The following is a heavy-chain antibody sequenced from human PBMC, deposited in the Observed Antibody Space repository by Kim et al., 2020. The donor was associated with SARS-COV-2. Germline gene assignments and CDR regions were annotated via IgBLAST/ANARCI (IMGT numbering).Heavy chain of an antibody. D-gene: IGHD2-21*02. J-gene: IGHJ4*02. CDR2: ISYDGSKK. CDR3: AAARGVVTLIWTVKVSDPLQY. Sequence: GGSLRLSCAASGFSFSTYAMHWVRQAPGKGLESVAFISYDGSKKYHSEFVQGRFTISRDNSKNTLYLQMDSLRREDTAIYYCAAARGVVTLIWTVKVSDPLQYWGQGTLVTVSS. CDR1: GFSFSTYA. V-gene: IGHV3-30*04.